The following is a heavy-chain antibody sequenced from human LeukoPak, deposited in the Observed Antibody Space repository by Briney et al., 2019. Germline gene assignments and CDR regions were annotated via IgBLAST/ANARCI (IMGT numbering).Heavy chain of an antibody. V-gene: IGHV4-4*07. Sequence: SETLSLTCTVSGRFISRYYWSWPRQPAGKGMEWLGRMYTSGSTNYNPSLKSRVTMLVDTSKNQFSLKLSSVTAADTAVYYCARESFRGIAARPDWYFDLWGRGTLVTVSS. CDR2: MYTSGST. CDR3: ARESFRGIAARPDWYFDL. CDR1: GRFISRYY. J-gene: IGHJ2*01. D-gene: IGHD6-6*01.